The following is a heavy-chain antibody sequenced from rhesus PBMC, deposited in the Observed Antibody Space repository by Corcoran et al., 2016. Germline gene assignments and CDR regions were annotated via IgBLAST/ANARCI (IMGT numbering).Heavy chain of an antibody. J-gene: IGHJ4*01. Sequence: QVQLQESGPGLVKPSETLSLTCAVSGGSISDDYYWSWIRQPPGKGLEWIGYIYGSGGGTNYNPFLKNRVTISIATSKSQFSLKLSSVTAADTAVYYCARDLSGSYPYFDYWGQGVLVTVSS. CDR3: ARDLSGSYPYFDY. CDR1: GGSISDDYY. V-gene: IGHV4-106*01. CDR2: IYGSGGGT. D-gene: IGHD1-44*02.